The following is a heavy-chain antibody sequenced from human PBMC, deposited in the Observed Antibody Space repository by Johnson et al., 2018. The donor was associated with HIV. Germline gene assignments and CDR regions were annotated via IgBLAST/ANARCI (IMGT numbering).Heavy chain of an antibody. J-gene: IGHJ3*02. D-gene: IGHD2-8*01. CDR3: ARSVNAGRPFDI. Sequence: VQLVESGGGVVQPGRSLRLSCAASGFTFSSYWMSWVRQAPGKGLEWVSYISSSDSAIWYADSVKGRFTVSRDNAKNSLYLQMNSLRAEDTAVYYCARSVNAGRPFDIWGQGTMVTVAS. CDR2: ISSSDSAI. V-gene: IGHV3-48*04. CDR1: GFTFSSYW.